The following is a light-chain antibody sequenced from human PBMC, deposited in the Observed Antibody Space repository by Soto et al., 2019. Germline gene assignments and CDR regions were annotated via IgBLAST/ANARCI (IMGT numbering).Light chain of an antibody. Sequence: DIQMTQSPSTLSASVGDTVTVTCRASQSVSGWLAWYQQKPGEAPKLLIYDASSLQSGVPSRFSGIESGTEFTLSISSLQPDDFATYYCQQYSNYPITFGQGTRLEIK. J-gene: IGKJ5*01. CDR2: DAS. CDR3: QQYSNYPIT. CDR1: QSVSGW. V-gene: IGKV1-5*01.